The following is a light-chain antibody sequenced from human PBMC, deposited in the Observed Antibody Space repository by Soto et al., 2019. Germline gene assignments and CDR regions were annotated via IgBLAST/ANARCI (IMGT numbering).Light chain of an antibody. CDR2: GAS. CDR1: QSVSSN. Sequence: EIVMTQSPATLSVSLGERATLPCRASQSVSSNLAWYQQKPGQAPRLLIYGASTRATGIPARFSGSGSGTEFTLTISSLQSEDVAVYYCQQYNNWPFTFGPGTKVDIK. CDR3: QQYNNWPFT. J-gene: IGKJ3*01. V-gene: IGKV3-15*01.